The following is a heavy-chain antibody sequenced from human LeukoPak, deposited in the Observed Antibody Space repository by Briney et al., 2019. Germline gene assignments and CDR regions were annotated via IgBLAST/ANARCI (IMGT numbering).Heavy chain of an antibody. Sequence: GGSLRLSSAASGFTFSDYYLCWIRQAPGKGLEWLSYISSSGIYANYADSVEGRFTISRDNAKNSLYLQMNNLRAEDTAVYYCARPRASGTTNDAFHIWARETMVTVSS. D-gene: IGHD1/OR15-1a*01. J-gene: IGHJ3*02. CDR3: ARPRASGTTNDAFHI. CDR2: ISSSGIYA. V-gene: IGHV3-11*03. CDR1: GFTFSDYY.